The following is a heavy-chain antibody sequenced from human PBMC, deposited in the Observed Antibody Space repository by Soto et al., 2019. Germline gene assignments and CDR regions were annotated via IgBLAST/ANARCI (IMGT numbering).Heavy chain of an antibody. CDR2: IWYDGSNK. J-gene: IGHJ6*03. CDR3: ARDGMVRATYYYYYYMDV. V-gene: IGHV3-33*01. D-gene: IGHD3-10*01. Sequence: QVQLVESGGGVVQPGRSLRLSCAASGFTFSSYGMHWVRQAPGKGLEWVAVIWYDGSNKYYADSVKGRFTISRDNSKNTLSLQMNSLRAEDTAVYYCARDGMVRATYYYYYYMDVWGKGTTVTVSS. CDR1: GFTFSSYG.